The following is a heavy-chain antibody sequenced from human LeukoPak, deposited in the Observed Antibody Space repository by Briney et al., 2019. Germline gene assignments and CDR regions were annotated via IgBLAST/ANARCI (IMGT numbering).Heavy chain of an antibody. CDR2: ISYDGSNK. V-gene: IGHV3-30*03. CDR3: ARLSGYGSGRSEGAFDI. CDR1: GFTFSSYG. D-gene: IGHD3-10*01. Sequence: GRSLRLSCAASGFTFSSYGMHWVRQAPGKGLEWVAVISYDGSNKYYADSVKGRFTISRDNAKNSLYLQMNSLRAEDTAVYYCARLSGYGSGRSEGAFDIWGQGTMVTVSS. J-gene: IGHJ3*02.